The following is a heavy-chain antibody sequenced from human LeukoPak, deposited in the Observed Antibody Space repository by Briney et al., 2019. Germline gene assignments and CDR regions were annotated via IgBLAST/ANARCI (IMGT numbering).Heavy chain of an antibody. CDR2: INHSGST. D-gene: IGHD3-22*01. CDR1: GGSFSGYY. Sequence: SETLSLTCAVYGGSFSGYYWSWIRQPPGKGLEWIGEINHSGSTNYNPSLKSRVTISVDTSKNQFSLKLSSVTAADTAVYYCVISYYDATGYYDYWGQGTLVSVSS. V-gene: IGHV4-34*01. J-gene: IGHJ4*02. CDR3: VISYYDATGYYDY.